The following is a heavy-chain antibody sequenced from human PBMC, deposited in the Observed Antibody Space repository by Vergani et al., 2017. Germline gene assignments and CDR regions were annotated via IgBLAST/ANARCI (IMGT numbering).Heavy chain of an antibody. D-gene: IGHD1-14*01. V-gene: IGHV3-30*03. Sequence: QVQLVESGGGVVQPGRSLRLSCAASGFTFSSYGMHWVRQAPGKGLEWVAVISYDGSNKYYADSVKGRFTISRDNSKNTLYLQMNSLRAEDTAVYYCAXDYHLGYYYYYMDVWGKGTTVTVSS. CDR3: AXDYHLGYYYYYMDV. CDR2: ISYDGSNK. J-gene: IGHJ6*03. CDR1: GFTFSSYG.